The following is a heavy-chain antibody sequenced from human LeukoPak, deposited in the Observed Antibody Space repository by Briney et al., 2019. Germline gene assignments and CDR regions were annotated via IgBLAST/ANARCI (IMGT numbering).Heavy chain of an antibody. J-gene: IGHJ4*02. D-gene: IGHD3-10*01. CDR1: GGSVSSTSYY. Sequence: SETLSLTCTVSGGSVSSTSYYWSWIRQPPGKGLEWIGYIYYSGSTSYNPSLKSRVTISVDKSKNQFSLKLSSVTAADTAVYYCARGDMYFDYWGQGTLVTVSS. CDR3: ARGDMYFDY. CDR2: IYYSGST. V-gene: IGHV4-61*05.